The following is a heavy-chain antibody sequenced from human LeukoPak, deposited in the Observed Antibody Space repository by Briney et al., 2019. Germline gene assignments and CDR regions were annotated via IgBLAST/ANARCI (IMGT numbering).Heavy chain of an antibody. J-gene: IGHJ4*02. Sequence: PSETLSLTCAVSGGSISSGGYSWSWIRQPPGKGLEWIGYIYTSGSTNYNPSLRSRVTISVDTSKNQFSLKLSSVTAADTAVYYCARHAPNWDGIDYWGQGTLVTVSS. CDR3: ARHAPNWDGIDY. CDR1: GGSISSGGYS. CDR2: IYTSGST. V-gene: IGHV4-30-2*01. D-gene: IGHD1-1*01.